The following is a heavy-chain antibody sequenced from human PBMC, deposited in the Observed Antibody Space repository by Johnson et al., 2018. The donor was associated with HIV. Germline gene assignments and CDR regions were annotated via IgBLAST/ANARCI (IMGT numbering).Heavy chain of an antibody. Sequence: VHLVESGGGLVQPGGSLRLSCAASGFTFSSYWMSWVRQVPGKGLEWVSVIYSSGSTYYADSVKGRFTISRDNSKNTLYLQMNSLRAEDTAVYYCARAPYYDMLTGYYPGALDIWGQGTMVTVSS. CDR3: ARAPYYDMLTGYYPGALDI. D-gene: IGHD3-9*01. CDR2: IYSSGST. J-gene: IGHJ3*02. V-gene: IGHV3-66*01. CDR1: GFTFSSYW.